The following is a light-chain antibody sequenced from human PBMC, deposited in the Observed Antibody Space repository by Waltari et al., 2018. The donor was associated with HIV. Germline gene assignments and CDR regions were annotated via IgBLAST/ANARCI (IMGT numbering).Light chain of an antibody. Sequence: QSALTQPAAVSGSPGQSITFSCTGTGSDVGSFNLVSWDQQHPDKAPKLVLYGVTQRPLGVSGRFSGSKSRNTAYLTISGLQADDEADYFCSSFATTATPVLFGWGTKLTVL. CDR2: GVT. V-gene: IGLV2-23*02. CDR1: GSDVGSFNL. CDR3: SSFATTATPVL. J-gene: IGLJ2*01.